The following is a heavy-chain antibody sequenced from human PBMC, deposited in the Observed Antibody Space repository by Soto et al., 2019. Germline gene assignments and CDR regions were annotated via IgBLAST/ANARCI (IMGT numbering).Heavy chain of an antibody. Sequence: TLSLACAVSGYSISSXYYWXWXXXXXXKXXGXIXXIYHSGSTYYNPSLKSRATISVDTSKNQFSLKLSSVTAADTAVYYCARRRGHYYDSSGSYYGSGRDWFDPWGQGTLVTVSS. V-gene: IGHV4-38-2*01. J-gene: IGHJ5*02. CDR3: ARRRGHYYDSSGSYYGSGRDWFDP. D-gene: IGHD3-22*01. CDR2: IYHSGST. CDR1: GYSISSXYY.